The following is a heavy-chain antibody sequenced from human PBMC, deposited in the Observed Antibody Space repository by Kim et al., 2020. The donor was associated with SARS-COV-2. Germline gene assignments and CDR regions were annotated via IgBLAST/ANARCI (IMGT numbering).Heavy chain of an antibody. J-gene: IGHJ3*02. CDR3: ARDRAYGPGPFDI. CDR1: GFTFSDYY. Sequence: GGSLRLSCAASGFTFSDYYMSWIRQAPGKGLEWVSYISSSSSYTNYADSVKGRFTISRDNAKNSLYLQMNSLRAEDTAVYYCARDRAYGPGPFDIWGQGTMVTVSS. V-gene: IGHV3-11*05. CDR2: ISSSSSYT. D-gene: IGHD3-10*01.